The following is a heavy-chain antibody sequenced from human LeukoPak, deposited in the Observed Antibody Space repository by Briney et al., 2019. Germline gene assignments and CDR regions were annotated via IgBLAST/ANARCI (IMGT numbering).Heavy chain of an antibody. CDR3: ARGRRVRGVIINYYNYMDV. V-gene: IGHV4-34*01. CDR1: GGSFSGYY. J-gene: IGHJ6*03. CDR2: INHSGST. D-gene: IGHD3-10*01. Sequence: SETLSLTCAVYGGSFSGYYWSWIRQPPGKGLEWLGDINHSGSTKYNPSLKRRVTISVDTSKNQFSMKLSSVTAADTAVYYSARGRRVRGVIINYYNYMDVWGKGTTVTVSS.